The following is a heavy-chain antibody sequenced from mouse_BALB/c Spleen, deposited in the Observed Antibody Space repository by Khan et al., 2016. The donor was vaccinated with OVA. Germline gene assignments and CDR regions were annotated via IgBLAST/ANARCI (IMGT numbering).Heavy chain of an antibody. CDR3: ARHYDGYYYYAMDF. Sequence: EVELVESGGGLVQPGGSLRLSCATSGFTFTGYYMSWVRQPPGKALEWLGCIRNKANGYTNEYSATVKGRFASSCDKSQCILYLQMNTLRAEDSASYYCARHYDGYYYYAMDFRGQGASVTVSS. CDR2: IRNKANGYTN. CDR1: GFTFTGYY. D-gene: IGHD2-3*01. V-gene: IGHV7-3*02. J-gene: IGHJ4*01.